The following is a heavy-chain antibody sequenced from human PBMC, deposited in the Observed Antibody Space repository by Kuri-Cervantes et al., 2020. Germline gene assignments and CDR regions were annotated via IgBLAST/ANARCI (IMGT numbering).Heavy chain of an antibody. CDR2: ISSSGSTI. CDR3: ARYREITMVRGVIITGSYYYYGMDV. V-gene: IGHV3-11*01. Sequence: GESLKISCAASGFTFSDYYMSWIRQAPGKGLEWVSYISSSGSTIYYADSVKGRFTISRDNAKNSLYLQMNSLRAEDTAVYYCARYREITMVRGVIITGSYYYYGMDVWGQGTTVTVSS. D-gene: IGHD3-10*01. J-gene: IGHJ6*02. CDR1: GFTFSDYY.